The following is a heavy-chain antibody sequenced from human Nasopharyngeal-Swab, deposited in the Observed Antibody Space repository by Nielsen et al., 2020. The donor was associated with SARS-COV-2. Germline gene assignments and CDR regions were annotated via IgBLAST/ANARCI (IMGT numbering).Heavy chain of an antibody. J-gene: IGHJ6*02. D-gene: IGHD2-2*01. CDR2: ISSSSYT. CDR1: GFTFSDYY. CDR3: ARGLGVVPAAISYYGMDV. V-gene: IGHV3-11*06. Sequence: GGSLRLSCAASGFTFSDYYVSWIRQAPGKGLEWVSYISSSSYTNYADSVKGRFTISRDNAKNSLYLQMNSLRAEDTAVYYCARGLGVVPAAISYYGMDVWGQGTTVTVSS.